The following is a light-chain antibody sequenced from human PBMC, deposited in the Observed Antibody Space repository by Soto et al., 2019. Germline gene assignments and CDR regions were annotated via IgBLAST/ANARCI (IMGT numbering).Light chain of an antibody. Sequence: IPLTQTPSSLSASVGDRVTITCRASQDISRYLAWYQQKSGKAPKFLIYAASTLESGVPSRFSGSGSGTDFTLTISSLQPEDFATYYCQQFNSYAQTFGQGTKVEIK. J-gene: IGKJ1*01. CDR3: QQFNSYAQT. CDR2: AAS. V-gene: IGKV1-9*01. CDR1: QDISRY.